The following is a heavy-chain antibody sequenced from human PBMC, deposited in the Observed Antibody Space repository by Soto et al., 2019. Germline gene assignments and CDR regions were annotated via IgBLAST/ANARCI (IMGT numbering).Heavy chain of an antibody. CDR2: ISYDGNKK. Sequence: QVQLVESGGGVVQPGRSLRLSCAVSGFTFSNYAMHWVRQAPGKGLEWVAVISYDGNKKYYADSVKGRFTISRDNSKNTLYLQMNSLRAEDTAAYYCAFARRGSGSYAFDIWGQGTMVTVSS. J-gene: IGHJ3*02. CDR1: GFTFSNYA. CDR3: AFARRGSGSYAFDI. V-gene: IGHV3-30-3*01. D-gene: IGHD3-10*01.